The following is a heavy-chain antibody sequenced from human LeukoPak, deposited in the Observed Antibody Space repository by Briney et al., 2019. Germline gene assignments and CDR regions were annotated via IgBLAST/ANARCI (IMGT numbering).Heavy chain of an antibody. CDR3: VKSRRVGANQRGLFDY. V-gene: IGHV3-23*01. CDR2: VSGSGRNT. CDR1: RFTFSNYA. J-gene: IGHJ4*02. Sequence: GGSLRLSCAGSRFTFSNYAMTWVRQAPGKGLEWASSVSGSGRNTFYPDSMEGRFTISRDNSKNTVYLQMNSLRADDTAVYYCVKSRRVGANQRGLFDYWGQGTLVTVSP. D-gene: IGHD1-26*01.